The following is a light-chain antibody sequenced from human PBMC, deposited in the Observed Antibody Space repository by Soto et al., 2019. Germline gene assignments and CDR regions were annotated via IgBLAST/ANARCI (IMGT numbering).Light chain of an antibody. CDR3: QQYDYWPPYT. V-gene: IGKV3-15*01. J-gene: IGKJ2*01. CDR1: QSVSSN. Sequence: EIVMTQSPATLSVSPGERATLSCRASQSVSSNLAWYKQKPGQPPRLLIYGASTRATGIPARFSGSGSGTEFTLTIDSLQSEYFAVYYCQQYDYWPPYTFGQGTNLEIQ. CDR2: GAS.